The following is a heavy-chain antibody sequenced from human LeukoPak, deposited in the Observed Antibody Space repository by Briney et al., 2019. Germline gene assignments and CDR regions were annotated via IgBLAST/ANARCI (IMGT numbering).Heavy chain of an antibody. CDR3: ARDLRLYYYGSGSRSPPGY. D-gene: IGHD3-10*01. J-gene: IGHJ4*02. CDR2: ISSSSSYI. V-gene: IGHV3-21*01. CDR1: GFTFSSYS. Sequence: GGSLRLSCAASGFTFSSYSMNWVRQAPGKGLEWVSSISSSSSYIYYADSVKGRFTISRDNAKNSLYLHMNSLRAEDTAVYYCARDLRLYYYGSGSRSPPGYWGQGTLVTVSS.